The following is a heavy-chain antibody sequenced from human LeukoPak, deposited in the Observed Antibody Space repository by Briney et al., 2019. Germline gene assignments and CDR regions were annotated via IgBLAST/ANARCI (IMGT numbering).Heavy chain of an antibody. V-gene: IGHV1-18*01. CDR2: IDTYSGKT. CDR3: ARDRGIAEADSFDP. D-gene: IGHD6-13*01. Sequence: ASVKVSCKASGYTXTTDGISCVRQAPGQGLEWMGWIDTYSGKTNYAQKFQGRVTMTSDTSTSTAFMELRSLRSDDTAVYYCARDRGIAEADSFDPWGQGTLVTVSS. J-gene: IGHJ5*02. CDR1: GYTXTTDG.